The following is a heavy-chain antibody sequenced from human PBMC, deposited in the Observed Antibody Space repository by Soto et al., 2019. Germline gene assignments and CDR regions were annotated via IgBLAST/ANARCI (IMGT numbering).Heavy chain of an antibody. V-gene: IGHV4-59*01. CDR2: IFYGGST. J-gene: IGHJ5*01. Sequence: PSETLSLTCTVSGGSISSYYWSWIRQPPGKGLEWIGYIFYGGSTDYNPSLKSRVTISVDTSKKQISLKLSSVTAADTAVYYCASDRYTSNWFYYWGQGTLVTVSS. D-gene: IGHD6-13*01. CDR3: ASDRYTSNWFYY. CDR1: GGSISSYY.